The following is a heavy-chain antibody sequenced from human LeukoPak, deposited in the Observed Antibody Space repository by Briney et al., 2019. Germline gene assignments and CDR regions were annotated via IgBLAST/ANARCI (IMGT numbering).Heavy chain of an antibody. V-gene: IGHV4-59*01. D-gene: IGHD6-6*01. Sequence: SETLSLTCTVSGGSISSYYWSWIRQPPGKGLESIGYIYYSGSTNYNPSLKSRVTISVDTSKNQFSLKLSSVTAADTAVYYCARAYSSYTPSDYWGQGTLVTVSS. CDR2: IYYSGST. CDR3: ARAYSSYTPSDY. J-gene: IGHJ4*02. CDR1: GGSISSYY.